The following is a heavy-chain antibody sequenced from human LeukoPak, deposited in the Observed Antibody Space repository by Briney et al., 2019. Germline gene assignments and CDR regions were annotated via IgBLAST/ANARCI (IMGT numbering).Heavy chain of an antibody. CDR1: GDSVSSRNAA. D-gene: IGHD2-8*02. CDR3: ARSTGWLNGH. Sequence: SQTLSLTCAISGDSVSSRNAAWNWLRQSPSRGLEWLGRTYYRSKWYNDYAVSVKSRITINPDTSKNQFSLQLNSVTPEDTAVYYCARSTGWLNGHWGQGTLVTVSS. V-gene: IGHV6-1*01. CDR2: TYYRSKWYN. J-gene: IGHJ4*02.